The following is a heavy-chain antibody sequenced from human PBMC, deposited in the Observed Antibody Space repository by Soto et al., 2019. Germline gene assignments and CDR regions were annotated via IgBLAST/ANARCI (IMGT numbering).Heavy chain of an antibody. CDR2: ISWNSGSI. J-gene: IGHJ3*02. V-gene: IGHV3-9*01. CDR3: ARAPSTAALDI. Sequence: QAPGKGLEWVSGISWNSGSIGYADSVKGRFTISRDNAKNSLYLQMNSLRAEDTALYYCARAPSTAALDIWCQGTMVTVSS.